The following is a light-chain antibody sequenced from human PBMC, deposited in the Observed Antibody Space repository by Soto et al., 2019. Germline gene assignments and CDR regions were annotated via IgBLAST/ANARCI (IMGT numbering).Light chain of an antibody. Sequence: QSVLTQPPSVSGAPGQRVTISCTGSTSNIGAGYDVHWYQQLPGTAPKLLIYANSNRPSGVPDRFSASKSGSSASLAISGLQAEDEAHYYCQSHDTSPSGVVFGGGTKLTVL. CDR2: ANS. CDR1: TSNIGAGYD. CDR3: QSHDTSPSGVV. J-gene: IGLJ2*01. V-gene: IGLV1-40*01.